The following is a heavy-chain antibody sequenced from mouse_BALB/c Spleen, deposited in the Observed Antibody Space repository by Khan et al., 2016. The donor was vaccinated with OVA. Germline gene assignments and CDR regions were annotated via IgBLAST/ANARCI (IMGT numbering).Heavy chain of an antibody. CDR2: IWAGGST. CDR3: VRETAYYGSYEAMDY. CDR1: GFSLTKYG. J-gene: IGHJ4*01. Sequence: QVQLKESGPGLVAPSQSLSVTCTVSGFSLTKYGVHWVRQPPGKGLQWLGVIWAGGSTNYNSALMSRLSIRKDNSRNQVFLKLNGLQTDDTARYYCVRETAYYGSYEAMDYWGQGTSGTVSS. D-gene: IGHD2-10*01. V-gene: IGHV2-9*02.